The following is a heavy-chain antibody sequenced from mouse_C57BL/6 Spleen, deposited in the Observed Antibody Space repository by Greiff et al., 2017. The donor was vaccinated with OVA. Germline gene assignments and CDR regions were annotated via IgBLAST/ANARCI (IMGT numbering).Heavy chain of an antibody. CDR2: INPNNGGT. CDR3: ARRTDYAMDY. Sequence: VQLPQSGPELVKPGASVQMSCKASGYTFTDYNMHWVKPRHGKSLEWIGYINPNNGGTSYNQKFKGKATLTVNKSSSTAYMELRSLTSEDSAVYYCARRTDYAMDYWGQGTSVTVSS. CDR1: GYTFTDYN. J-gene: IGHJ4*01. V-gene: IGHV1-22*01.